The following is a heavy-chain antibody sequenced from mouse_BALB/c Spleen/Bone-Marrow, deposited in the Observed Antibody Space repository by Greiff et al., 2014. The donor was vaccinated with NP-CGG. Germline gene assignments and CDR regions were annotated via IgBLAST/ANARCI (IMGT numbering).Heavy chain of an antibody. Sequence: QVQLQQSGPGLVAPSQSLSITCTVSGFSLTSYGVHWVRQPPGKGLEWLGVIWAGGSTNYNSALMSRLSTSKDNSKRQVFLKKSSMQTDDTATYYCARRPVYGNYDDMDYWGQGTSVTVSS. D-gene: IGHD2-1*01. CDR3: ARRPVYGNYDDMDY. CDR1: GFSLTSYG. CDR2: IWAGGST. V-gene: IGHV2-9*02. J-gene: IGHJ4*01.